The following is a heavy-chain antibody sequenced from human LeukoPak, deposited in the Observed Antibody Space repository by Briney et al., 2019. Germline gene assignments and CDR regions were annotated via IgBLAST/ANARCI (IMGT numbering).Heavy chain of an antibody. D-gene: IGHD5-18*01. J-gene: IGHJ4*02. CDR1: GFTFSNYA. CDR3: AKDRLAYSYAQPFDY. V-gene: IGHV3-23*01. CDR2: ISGSGGST. Sequence: GGSLRLSCAASGFTFSNYALSWVRQAPGKGLEWVSDISGSGGSTYYADSVKGRFTISRDNSKNTLYLQMNSLRAEDTAIYYCAKDRLAYSYAQPFDYWGQGTLVTVSS.